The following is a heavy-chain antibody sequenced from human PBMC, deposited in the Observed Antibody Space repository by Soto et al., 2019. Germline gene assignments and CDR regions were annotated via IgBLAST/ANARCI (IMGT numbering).Heavy chain of an antibody. J-gene: IGHJ3*02. CDR3: ARPFSREYYDAFDI. V-gene: IGHV1-18*01. Sequence: ASVKVSCKASGYTFTSYGISWVRQAPGQGLEWMGWISAYNGNTNYAQKLQGRVTMTTDTSTNTAYMELRSLRSDDTAMYYCARPFSREYYDAFDIWGQGTMVTVSS. D-gene: IGHD3-22*01. CDR1: GYTFTSYG. CDR2: ISAYNGNT.